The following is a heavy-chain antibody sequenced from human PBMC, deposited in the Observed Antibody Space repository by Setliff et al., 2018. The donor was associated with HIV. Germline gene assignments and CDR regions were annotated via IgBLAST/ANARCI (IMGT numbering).Heavy chain of an antibody. V-gene: IGHV5-51*01. CDR1: GYSFTNYW. D-gene: IGHD3-9*01. J-gene: IGHJ3*02. Sequence: GESLKISCEGSGYSFTNYWIAWVRQMPGRGLEWMGIIYPGDSDTRYSPSFQGQVTISADKSISTAYLQWSSLKASDTAMYYCARQGDYHILTGYYSGPHDAFDIWGQGTMVTVSS. CDR2: IYPGDSDT. CDR3: ARQGDYHILTGYYSGPHDAFDI.